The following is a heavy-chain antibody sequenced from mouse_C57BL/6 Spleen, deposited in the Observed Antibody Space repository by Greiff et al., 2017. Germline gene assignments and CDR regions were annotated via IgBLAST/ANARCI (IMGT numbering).Heavy chain of an antibody. Sequence: DAKLQESGPGMVKPSQSLSLTCTVTGYSITSGYDWHWIRHFPGNKLEWMGYISYSGSTNYNPSLKSRISITHDTSKNHFFLKLNSVTTEDTATYYCARGGLSFNYWGQGTTLTVSS. CDR1: GYSITSGYD. V-gene: IGHV3-1*01. CDR2: ISYSGST. CDR3: ARGGLSFNY. J-gene: IGHJ2*01.